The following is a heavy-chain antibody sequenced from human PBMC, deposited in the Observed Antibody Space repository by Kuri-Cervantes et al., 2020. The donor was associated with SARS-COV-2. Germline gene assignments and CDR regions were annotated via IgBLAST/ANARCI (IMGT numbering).Heavy chain of an antibody. V-gene: IGHV1-46*01. CDR1: GYTFTSYY. D-gene: IGHD7-27*01. Sequence: ASVKVSCKGSGYTFTSYYMHWVRQAPGQGLEWMGIINPSGGSTSYAQKFQGRVTMTRDTSTSTVYMELSSLRSEDTAVYYCASGDVRQGYGMDVWGQGTTVTVSS. J-gene: IGHJ6*02. CDR2: INPSGGST. CDR3: ASGDVRQGYGMDV.